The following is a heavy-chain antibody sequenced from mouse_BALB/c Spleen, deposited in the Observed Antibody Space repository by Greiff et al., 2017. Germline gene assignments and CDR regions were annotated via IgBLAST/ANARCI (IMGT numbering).Heavy chain of an antibody. V-gene: IGHV1S135*01. CDR2: IDPYNGGT. D-gene: IGHD1-1*01. J-gene: IGHJ1*01. CDR1: GYAFTSYN. CDR3: ARGYYYGSSWYFDV. Sequence: VQLKQSGPELVKPGASVKVSCKASGYAFTSYNMYWVKQSHGKSLEWIGYIDPYNGGTSYNQKFKGKATLTVDKSSSTAYMHLNSLTSEDSAVYYCARGYYYGSSWYFDVWGAGTTVTVSS.